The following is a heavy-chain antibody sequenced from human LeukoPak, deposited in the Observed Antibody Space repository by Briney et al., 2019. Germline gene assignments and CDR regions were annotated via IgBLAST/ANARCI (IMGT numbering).Heavy chain of an antibody. CDR1: GGSISSSSYY. J-gene: IGHJ6*02. CDR2: IYYSGST. Sequence: PSETLSLTCTVSGGSISSSSYYWGWIRQPPGKGLEWIGSIYYSGSTYYNPSLKSRVTISVDTSKNQFSLKPSSVTAADTAVYYCARHSSLGYYYGSGSPLGAWGQGTTVTVSS. D-gene: IGHD3-10*01. CDR3: ARHSSLGYYYGSGSPLGA. V-gene: IGHV4-39*01.